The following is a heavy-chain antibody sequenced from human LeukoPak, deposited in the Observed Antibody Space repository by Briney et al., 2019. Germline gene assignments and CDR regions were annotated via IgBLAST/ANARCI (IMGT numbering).Heavy chain of an antibody. CDR2: INHSGST. Sequence: PSETLSLTCAVYGGSFSGYYWSWIRQPPGKGLEWIGEINHSGSTNYNPSLKSRVTISVDTSKNQFSLKLSSVTAADTAVYYCARSIAVAGGYYFDYWGQGTLVTVSS. V-gene: IGHV4-34*01. CDR3: ARSIAVAGGYYFDY. CDR1: GGSFSGYY. J-gene: IGHJ4*02. D-gene: IGHD6-19*01.